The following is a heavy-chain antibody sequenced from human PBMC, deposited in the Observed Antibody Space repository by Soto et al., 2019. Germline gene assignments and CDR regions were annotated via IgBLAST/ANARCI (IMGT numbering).Heavy chain of an antibody. V-gene: IGHV1-46*03. CDR1: GYTFTSYY. D-gene: IGHD3-22*01. J-gene: IGHJ3*01. CDR2: INPSGGST. Sequence: ASVKVSCKASGYTFTSYYMHWVRQAPGQGLEWMGIINPSGGSTSYAQKFQGRVTMTRDTSTSTVYMELSSLRSEDTAVYYCTSLPYYDSSGYSLLVWGQGTMVNVSS. CDR3: TSLPYYDSSGYSLLV.